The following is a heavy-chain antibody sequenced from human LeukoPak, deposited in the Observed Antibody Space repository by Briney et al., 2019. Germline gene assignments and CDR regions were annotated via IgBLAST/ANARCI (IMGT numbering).Heavy chain of an antibody. CDR2: IWYDGSNE. Sequence: GGSLRLSCAASGFTFSSYGMHWVRQAPGKGLEWVAVIWYDGSNEYYADSVKGRFTISRDNSKNTLYLQMNSLRAEDTAVCYCARDKIVYYDSSGYKGYYYYYGMDVWGQGTTVTVSS. D-gene: IGHD3-22*01. V-gene: IGHV3-33*01. J-gene: IGHJ6*02. CDR1: GFTFSSYG. CDR3: ARDKIVYYDSSGYKGYYYYYGMDV.